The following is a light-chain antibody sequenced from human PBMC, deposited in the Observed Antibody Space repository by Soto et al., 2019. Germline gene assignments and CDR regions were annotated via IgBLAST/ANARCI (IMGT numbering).Light chain of an antibody. CDR1: ESVTSN. J-gene: IGKJ1*01. CDR2: GAS. V-gene: IGKV3-15*01. CDR3: LQYNGYYRT. Sequence: VMTQSPATLSVSPGERATLSCRASESVTSNLAWYQQKPGQAPRLLIYGASTRATGIPARFSGSGSGTEFTLTITSLQSEDFATYYCLQYNGYYRTFGQGTKVEIK.